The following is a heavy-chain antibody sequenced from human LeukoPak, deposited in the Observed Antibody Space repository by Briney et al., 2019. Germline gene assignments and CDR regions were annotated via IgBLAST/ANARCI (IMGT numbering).Heavy chain of an antibody. CDR2: IYHSGST. CDR3: ARLGTVGAARDY. D-gene: IGHD2-15*01. V-gene: IGHV4-38-2*02. J-gene: IGHJ4*02. CDR1: GYSISSGFY. Sequence: SETLSLTCTVSGYSISSGFYWGWIRQPPGKGLEWIGSIYHSGSTYYNPSLKSRVTISVDTSKNQFSLKLSSVTAADTAVYYCARLGTVGAARDYWGQGTLVTVSS.